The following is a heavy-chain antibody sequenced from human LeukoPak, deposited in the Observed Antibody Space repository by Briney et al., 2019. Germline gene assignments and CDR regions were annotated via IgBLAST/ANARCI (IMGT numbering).Heavy chain of an antibody. CDR3: VRLPLGYCSSTSCLD. D-gene: IGHD2-2*01. J-gene: IGHJ4*02. V-gene: IGHV1-18*01. Sequence: ASGKVSCKASGYNFNTYGISWVRQAPGQGLEWMGWISSSTGNTKYAQKLQDRVTMTTDTSTSTAYLYLRNLRSDDTAVYYCVRLPLGYCSSTSCLDWGQGTLVTVSS. CDR1: GYNFNTYG. CDR2: ISSSTGNT.